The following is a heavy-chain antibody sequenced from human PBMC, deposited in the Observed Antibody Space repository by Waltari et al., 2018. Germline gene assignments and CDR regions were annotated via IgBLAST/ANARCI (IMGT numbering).Heavy chain of an antibody. CDR3: AGTFYFDS. Sequence: QLVQSGGGLVQPGGALSLPGAASAFTFRTFDMHWVRQPPGKGMEWLAYISSSGSTTYYADSVKGRFTISRDNAKNSLYLQMNSLRDEDTAVYYCAGTFYFDSWGQGTLVTVSS. CDR2: ISSSGSTT. CDR1: AFTFRTFD. V-gene: IGHV3-48*02. J-gene: IGHJ4*02.